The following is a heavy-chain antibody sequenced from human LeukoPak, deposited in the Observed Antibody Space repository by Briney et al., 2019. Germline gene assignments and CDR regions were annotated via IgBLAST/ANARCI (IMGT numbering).Heavy chain of an antibody. CDR2: INPNSGDT. Sequence: KPGASVKVSCKVSGYTLTELSMHWVRQAPGQGLEWMGCINPNSGDTNYAQKFQGRVTMTRDTSISTAHMDLSRLRSDYTAVYYCARARSSTYDYWGQGTLVTVSS. D-gene: IGHD6-13*01. CDR1: GYTLTELS. V-gene: IGHV1-2*02. J-gene: IGHJ4*02. CDR3: ARARSSTYDY.